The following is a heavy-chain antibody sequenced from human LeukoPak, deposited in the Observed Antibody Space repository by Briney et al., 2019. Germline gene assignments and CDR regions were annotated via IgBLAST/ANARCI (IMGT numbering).Heavy chain of an antibody. CDR1: GFTFSSYW. J-gene: IGHJ4*02. CDR3: ARDNFVDY. CDR2: INQDGSAK. V-gene: IGHV3-7*04. Sequence: PGGSLRLSCAASGFTFSSYWMSWVRQAPGKGLEWVANINQDGSAKHYVDSVKGRFTISRDNAKNSLYLQMISLRAEDTAVYYCARDNFVDYWGQGSLVTVSS. D-gene: IGHD1-20*01.